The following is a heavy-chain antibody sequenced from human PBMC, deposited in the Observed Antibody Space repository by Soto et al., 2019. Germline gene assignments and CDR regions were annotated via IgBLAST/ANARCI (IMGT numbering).Heavy chain of an antibody. V-gene: IGHV3-73*01. Sequence: GGSLRLSCAGSGFPFSGSIIHWVRQAPGKGLEWVGRIRSKANNYATAFAASVQGRVTISREDSKNTAFLQMNSLKIEDTAVYFCARNLGAKYVMDVRGPGTTVTVSS. CDR1: GFPFSGSI. J-gene: IGHJ6*02. CDR3: ARNLGAKYVMDV. D-gene: IGHD1-26*01. CDR2: IRSKANNYAT.